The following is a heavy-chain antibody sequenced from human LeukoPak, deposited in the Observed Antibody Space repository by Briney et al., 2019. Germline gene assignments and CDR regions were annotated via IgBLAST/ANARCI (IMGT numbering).Heavy chain of an antibody. CDR3: ARTYSGSYHKGRGFDY. Sequence: PSETLSLTCAVYGGSFSGYYWSWIRQPPGKGLEWIGEINHSGSTNYNPSLKSRVTISVDTSKNQFSLKLSSVTAADTAVYYCARTYSGSYHKGRGFDYWGQGALVTVSS. J-gene: IGHJ4*02. CDR1: GGSFSGYY. CDR2: INHSGST. D-gene: IGHD1-26*01. V-gene: IGHV4-34*01.